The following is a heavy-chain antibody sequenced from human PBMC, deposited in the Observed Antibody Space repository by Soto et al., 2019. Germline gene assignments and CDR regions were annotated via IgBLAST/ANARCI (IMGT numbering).Heavy chain of an antibody. V-gene: IGHV5-51*01. CDR3: ARHTPYSSGWHPRDY. CDR1: GYSFTSYW. CDR2: IYPGDSDT. J-gene: IGHJ4*02. D-gene: IGHD6-19*01. Sequence: GESLKISCKGSGYSFTSYWIGWVRQMPGKGLEWMGIIYPGDSDTRYSPSFQGQVTISADKSISTAYLQWSSLKASDTAMYYCARHTPYSSGWHPRDYWGRGTLVTVSS.